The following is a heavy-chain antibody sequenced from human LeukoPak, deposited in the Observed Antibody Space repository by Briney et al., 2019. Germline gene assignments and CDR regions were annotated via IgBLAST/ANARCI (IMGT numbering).Heavy chain of an antibody. V-gene: IGHV4-34*01. D-gene: IGHD1-26*01. Sequence: PSETLSLTCAVYGGSFSGYYWGWIRQPPGKGLEWIGEINHSGSTNYNPSLKSRVTISVDTSKNQFSLKLSSVTAADTAVYYCARHGGSYYFFDYWGQGTLVTVSS. CDR3: ARHGGSYYFFDY. J-gene: IGHJ4*02. CDR2: INHSGST. CDR1: GGSFSGYY.